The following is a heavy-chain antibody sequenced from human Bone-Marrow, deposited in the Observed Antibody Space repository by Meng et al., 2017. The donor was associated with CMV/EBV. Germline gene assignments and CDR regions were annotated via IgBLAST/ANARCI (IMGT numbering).Heavy chain of an antibody. CDR3: ARDLLGGSYYPFDY. D-gene: IGHD1-26*01. CDR2: INSDGSST. CDR1: GFTFSSYW. Sequence: GESLKISCAASGFTFSSYWMHWVRQAPGKGLVWVSRINSDGSSTSYADSVKGRFTISRDNAKNSLYLQMNSLRAEDTAVYYCARDLLGGSYYPFDYWGQGTLVTVSS. V-gene: IGHV3-74*01. J-gene: IGHJ4*02.